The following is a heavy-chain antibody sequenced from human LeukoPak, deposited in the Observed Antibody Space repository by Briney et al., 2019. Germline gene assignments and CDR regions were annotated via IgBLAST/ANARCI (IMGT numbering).Heavy chain of an antibody. CDR3: ARDRYSYGSDY. D-gene: IGHD5-18*01. CDR2: ISSSGSTI. J-gene: IGHJ4*02. V-gene: IGHV3-48*03. CDR1: GFTFSSYE. Sequence: GGSLRLSCAASGFTFSSYEMNWVRQAPGKGLEWVSYISSSGSTIYYADSVKGRFTISRDNAKNSLYLQMNSLRAEDTAVYYCARDRYSYGSDYWGQGTLVTVSS.